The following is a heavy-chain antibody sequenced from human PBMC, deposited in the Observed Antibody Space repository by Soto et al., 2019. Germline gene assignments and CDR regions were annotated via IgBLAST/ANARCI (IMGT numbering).Heavy chain of an antibody. J-gene: IGHJ3*02. V-gene: IGHV3-21*01. CDR3: ARTLRAVGGLDSFDI. CDR2: ISSSGSYI. D-gene: IGHD6-19*01. Sequence: EVQLVESGGGLVKPGGSLRLSCAASGFTFSSYSMNWVRQAPGKGLEWVSSISSSGSYIYYADTVKGRFAISRDNAKNSLSLQMNSLRAEDTAVYYCARTLRAVGGLDSFDIWGQGTMITVSS. CDR1: GFTFSSYS.